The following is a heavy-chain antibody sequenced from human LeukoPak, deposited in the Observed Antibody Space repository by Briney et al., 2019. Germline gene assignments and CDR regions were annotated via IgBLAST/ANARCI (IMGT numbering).Heavy chain of an antibody. D-gene: IGHD2-2*01. CDR1: GFTFSRYW. CDR3: ARKYCSSTSCYVNYFDY. J-gene: IGHJ4*02. Sequence: GGSLRLSCAASGFTFSRYWMSWVRQAPGKGLEWVASINQDESAKFYVDSVKGRFTISRDNAKNSLYLQMNSLRAEDTAVYYCARKYCSSTSCYVNYFDYWGQGTLVTVSS. V-gene: IGHV3-7*01. CDR2: INQDESAK.